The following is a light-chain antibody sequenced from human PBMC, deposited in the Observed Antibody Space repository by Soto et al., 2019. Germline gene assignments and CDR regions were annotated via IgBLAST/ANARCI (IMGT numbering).Light chain of an antibody. CDR1: SRDVGGYKS. Sequence: QSVLTQPAGVSGCLGQSITISCAGRSRDVGGYKSVSWYQQHPAKAPNLIIFEVSNRPSGVSDRFSGSTSGNTASLTISGLPAEDEADYYCTSYSRYRVLVFGGGTKVTVL. J-gene: IGLJ3*02. V-gene: IGLV2-14*01. CDR3: TSYSRYRVLV. CDR2: EVS.